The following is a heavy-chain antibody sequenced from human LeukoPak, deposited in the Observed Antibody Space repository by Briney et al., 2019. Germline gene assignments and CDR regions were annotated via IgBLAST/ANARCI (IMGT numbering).Heavy chain of an antibody. V-gene: IGHV4-34*01. CDR2: INHSGST. CDR1: SGSFSGYY. Sequence: PSETLSLTCAVYSGSFSGYYWSWIRQPPGKGLEWIGEINHSGSTNYNPSLKSRVTISVDTSKNQFSLKLRSVTAADTAVYYCARGARYYYGSGTYYNGLFDYWGQGTLVIVSS. CDR3: ARGARYYYGSGTYYNGLFDY. D-gene: IGHD3-10*01. J-gene: IGHJ4*02.